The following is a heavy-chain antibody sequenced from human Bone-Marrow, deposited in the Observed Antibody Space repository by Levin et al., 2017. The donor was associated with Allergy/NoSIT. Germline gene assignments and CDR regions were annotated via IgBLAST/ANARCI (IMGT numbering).Heavy chain of an antibody. CDR3: ASNADFGY. CDR2: IYSDGST. Sequence: SGGSLRLSCAASGFTVSRNYMNWVRQAPGKGLEWVSLIYSDGSTHYADSVRGRFTISSDNSKNTLFLQMTSMRVDDTAVYYCASNADFGYWGQGTLVTVSS. CDR1: GFTVSRNY. V-gene: IGHV3-53*01. J-gene: IGHJ4*02.